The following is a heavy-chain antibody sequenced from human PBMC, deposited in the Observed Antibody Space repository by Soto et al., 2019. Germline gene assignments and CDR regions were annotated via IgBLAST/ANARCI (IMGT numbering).Heavy chain of an antibody. Sequence: ASVKVSCKASGYTFTSYDINWVRQATGQGLEWMGWMNPNSGNTGYAQKFQGRVTMTRNTSISTAYMELSSLRSEDTAVYYCAGHSSLTYYYYGMDVWGQGTTVTVSS. CDR1: GYTFTSYD. CDR3: AGHSSLTYYYYGMDV. D-gene: IGHD6-13*01. V-gene: IGHV1-8*01. J-gene: IGHJ6*02. CDR2: MNPNSGNT.